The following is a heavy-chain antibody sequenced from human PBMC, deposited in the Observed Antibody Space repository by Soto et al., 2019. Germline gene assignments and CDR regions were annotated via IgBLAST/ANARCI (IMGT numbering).Heavy chain of an antibody. Sequence: ASETLSLTCTVSGGSISSGDYYWSWIRQPPGKGLEWIGYIYYSGSTYYNPSLKSRVTISVDTSKNQFSLKLSSVTAADTAVYYCARAALDYDFWSGYRYGMDVWGQGTTVTVSS. V-gene: IGHV4-30-4*01. J-gene: IGHJ6*02. CDR3: ARAALDYDFWSGYRYGMDV. CDR1: GGSISSGDYY. CDR2: IYYSGST. D-gene: IGHD3-3*01.